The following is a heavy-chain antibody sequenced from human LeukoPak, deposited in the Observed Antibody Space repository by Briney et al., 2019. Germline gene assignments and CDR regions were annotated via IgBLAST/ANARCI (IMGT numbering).Heavy chain of an antibody. Sequence: GASVKVSCKASAYTFTNYYIHWVRQAPGQGLEWMGRINPSGDSTNYAQKFQGRVTMTRDTSTSTAYMELSRLLSGDTAVYYCARGKTMVYCGGDCYRFDNWGQGALVTVSS. J-gene: IGHJ4*02. V-gene: IGHV1-46*01. CDR1: AYTFTNYY. CDR3: ARGKTMVYCGGDCYRFDN. CDR2: INPSGDST. D-gene: IGHD2-21*02.